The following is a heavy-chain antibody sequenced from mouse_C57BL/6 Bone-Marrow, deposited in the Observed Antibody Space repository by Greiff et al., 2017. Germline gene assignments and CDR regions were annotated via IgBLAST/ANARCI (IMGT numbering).Heavy chain of an antibody. D-gene: IGHD1-1*01. CDR3: ARSAIDYYGSSYEY. CDR2: IYPGDGDT. V-gene: IGHV1-80*01. J-gene: IGHJ2*01. Sequence: VQLQQSGAELVKPGASVKISCKASGYAFSSYWMNWVKQRPGKGLGWIGQIYPGDGDTNYNGKFKGKATLTADKSSSTAYMQLSSLTSEDSAVYFCARSAIDYYGSSYEYWGQGTTLTVSS. CDR1: GYAFSSYW.